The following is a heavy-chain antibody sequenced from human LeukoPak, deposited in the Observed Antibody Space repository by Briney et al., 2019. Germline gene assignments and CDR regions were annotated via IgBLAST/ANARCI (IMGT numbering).Heavy chain of an antibody. V-gene: IGHV1-2*06. CDR3: ARDSGSYGPLFDY. Sequence: ASVKVSCKASGYTFTGCYMHWVRQAPGQGLEWMGRINPNSGGTNYAQKFQGRVTMTRDTSISTAYMELSRLRSEDTAVYYCARDSGSYGPLFDYWGQGTLVTVSS. J-gene: IGHJ4*02. CDR2: INPNSGGT. CDR1: GYTFTGCY. D-gene: IGHD1-26*01.